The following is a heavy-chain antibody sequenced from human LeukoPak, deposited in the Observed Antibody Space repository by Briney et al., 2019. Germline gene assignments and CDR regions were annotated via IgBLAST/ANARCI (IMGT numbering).Heavy chain of an antibody. CDR1: GGTFSSYA. Sequence: SVKVSCKASGGTFSSYAISWVRQAPGQGLEWMGGIIPIFGTANYAQKFQGRVTITADESTSTAYMELSSPRSEDTAVYYCARDSDSPWYFDLWGRGTLVTVSS. CDR3: ARDSDSPWYFDL. CDR2: IIPIFGTA. V-gene: IGHV1-69*01. J-gene: IGHJ2*01. D-gene: IGHD3-22*01.